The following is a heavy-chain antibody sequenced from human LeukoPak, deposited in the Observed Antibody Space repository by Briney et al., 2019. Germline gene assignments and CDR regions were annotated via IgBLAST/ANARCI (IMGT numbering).Heavy chain of an antibody. CDR2: IYRSEIT. J-gene: IGHJ6*03. Sequence: SETLSLTCTVSGESINSYYWSWIRQPPGKGLEWIGYIYRSEITKYNPALKSRVTMLIDTSKNQFSLMLSSATATDSAVYHCARLFGDSRNRGVMDVWGNGPAVTVSS. V-gene: IGHV4-59*08. CDR1: GESINSYY. CDR3: ARLFGDSRNRGVMDV. D-gene: IGHD3-3*01.